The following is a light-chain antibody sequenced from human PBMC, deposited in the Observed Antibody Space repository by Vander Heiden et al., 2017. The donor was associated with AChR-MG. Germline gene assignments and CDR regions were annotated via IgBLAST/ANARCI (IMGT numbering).Light chain of an antibody. CDR3: QQYDNLPRT. J-gene: IGKJ1*01. CDR2: DAS. V-gene: IGKV1-33*01. Sequence: DIQMTQSPSSLSASVGDRVTITCQASQDISTYLNWYQQKPGKAPNVVIYDASNLETGVPSRFSGSGSGTDFTFTISTLQPEDIATYYCQQYDNLPRTFGQGTKVEIK. CDR1: QDISTY.